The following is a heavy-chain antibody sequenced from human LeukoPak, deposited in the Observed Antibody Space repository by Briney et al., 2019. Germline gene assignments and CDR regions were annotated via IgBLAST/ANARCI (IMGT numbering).Heavy chain of an antibody. V-gene: IGHV4-31*03. J-gene: IGHJ3*02. CDR3: ARIVVVANAFDI. CDR2: IYYSGST. CDR1: GGSISSGGYY. D-gene: IGHD2-21*01. Sequence: SETLSLTCTVSGGSISSGGYYWSWIRQHPGKGLEWIGYIYYSGSTYYNPSLKSRVTISVDTSKNQFPLKLSSVTAADTAVYYCARIVVVANAFDIWGQGTMVTVSS.